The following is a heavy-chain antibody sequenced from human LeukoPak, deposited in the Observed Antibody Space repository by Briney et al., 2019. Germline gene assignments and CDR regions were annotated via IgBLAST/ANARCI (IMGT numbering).Heavy chain of an antibody. J-gene: IGHJ4*02. Sequence: GGSLRLSCAASGFTFSTYWMSWVRQAPGKGLEWVANIKGDGSEKNYVGSVKGRFTISRDNAKNSLYLQMNSLRAEDTVVYYCAKDTPFGGNWGQGTLVTVSS. D-gene: IGHD1-26*01. CDR3: AKDTPFGGN. V-gene: IGHV3-7*01. CDR1: GFTFSTYW. CDR2: IKGDGSEK.